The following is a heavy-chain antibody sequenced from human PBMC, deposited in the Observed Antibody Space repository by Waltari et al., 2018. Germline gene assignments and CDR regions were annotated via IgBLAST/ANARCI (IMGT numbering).Heavy chain of an antibody. CDR2: ITVGDDT. Sequence: EVQLLESGGDLVQPGGSLRLYCAASGITFGNYAINWVRLAPGTGLEWVSAITVGDDTYYADSVKGRFTISRDTSKDTVHLQMNGLRAEDTAVYYCATPFYNWDDPLHSWGQGTLVTVSS. V-gene: IGHV3-23*01. CDR1: GITFGNYA. J-gene: IGHJ4*02. CDR3: ATPFYNWDDPLHS. D-gene: IGHD1-20*01.